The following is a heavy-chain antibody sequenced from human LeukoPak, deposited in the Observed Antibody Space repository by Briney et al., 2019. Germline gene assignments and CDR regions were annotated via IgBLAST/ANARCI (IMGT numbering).Heavy chain of an antibody. CDR2: INPNSGGT. D-gene: IGHD2-2*01. J-gene: IGHJ4*02. CDR3: ARDPNQPRYCSSTSCYWDFDY. CDR1: GYTFTGYY. V-gene: IGHV1-2*02. Sequence: GASVKVPCKASGYTFTGYYMHWVRQAPGQGLEWMGWINPNSGGTNYAQKFQGRATMTRDTSISTAYMELSRLRSDDTAVYYCARDPNQPRYCSSTSCYWDFDYWGQGTLVTVSS.